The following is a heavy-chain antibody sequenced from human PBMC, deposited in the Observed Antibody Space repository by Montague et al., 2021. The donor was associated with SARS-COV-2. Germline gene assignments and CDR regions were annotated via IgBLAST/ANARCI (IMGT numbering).Heavy chain of an antibody. V-gene: IGHV4-59*01. CDR1: GGSISSYY. Sequence: SETRSLTCTVSGGSISSYYWSWIRQPPGKGLEWIGYIYYSGSTNYNPSLKGRVTISVDTSKNQFSLKLSSVAAADTAVYYCARALVPEEWLFGGDYYYYLDVWGKGTTVTVSS. J-gene: IGHJ6*03. D-gene: IGHD3-3*01. CDR3: ARALVPEEWLFGGDYYYYLDV. CDR2: IYYSGST.